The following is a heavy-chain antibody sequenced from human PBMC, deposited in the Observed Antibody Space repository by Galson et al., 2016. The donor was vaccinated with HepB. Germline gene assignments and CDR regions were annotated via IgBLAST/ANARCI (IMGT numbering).Heavy chain of an antibody. V-gene: IGHV1-2*04. CDR1: GYIFTDYY. CDR3: ARGPRYVPDPPGDYYVGSWFDS. D-gene: IGHD2-21*01. CDR2: INPNGGGT. J-gene: IGHJ5*01. Sequence: SVKVSCKASGYIFTDYYIHWVRQAPGGGLEWMGWINPNGGGTKYAQKFQDSVTMTRDTSVSAAYMELNRLTFDDTAVYFCARGPRYVPDPPGDYYVGSWFDSWGQGTLVTVSS.